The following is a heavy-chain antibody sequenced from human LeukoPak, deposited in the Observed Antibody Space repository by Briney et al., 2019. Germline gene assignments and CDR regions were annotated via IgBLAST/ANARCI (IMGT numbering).Heavy chain of an antibody. V-gene: IGHV4-39*07. J-gene: IGHJ4*01. CDR1: GVSISSSNSY. CDR2: IYYSGNT. Sequence: SETLSLTCTVSGVSISSSNSYWGWIRQPPGKGLEWIGSIYYSGNTYYNPSLKSRVTISADTSKNQFSLKLTSVTAADTAVYYCARADYDILTVLPYFDCWGHGTLVTVSS. CDR3: ARADYDILTVLPYFDC. D-gene: IGHD3-9*01.